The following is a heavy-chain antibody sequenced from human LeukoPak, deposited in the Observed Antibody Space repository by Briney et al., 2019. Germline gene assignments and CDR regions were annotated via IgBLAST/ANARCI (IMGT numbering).Heavy chain of an antibody. D-gene: IGHD3-10*01. Sequence: ASVKVSCKASGYTFIGYYIHWVLQAPGHGLEWMGWINPKSGDTNYAQKFQGRVTMTRDPSISTAYMELSRLRSDDTAVYYCGRNDYGSGMAYWGQGILVTVSS. CDR3: GRNDYGSGMAY. CDR1: GYTFIGYY. CDR2: INPKSGDT. V-gene: IGHV1-2*02. J-gene: IGHJ4*02.